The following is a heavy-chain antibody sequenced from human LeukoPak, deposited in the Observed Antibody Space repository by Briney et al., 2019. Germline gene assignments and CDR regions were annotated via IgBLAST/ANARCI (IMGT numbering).Heavy chain of an antibody. CDR3: ARGSYDSSGYSYYYYYYMDV. V-gene: IGHV4-34*01. Sequence: TSETLSLTCAVYGGSFSGYYWSWIRQPPGKGLEWIGEINHSGSTNYNPSLKSRVTISVDTSKTQYSLKLSSVTAADTAVYYCARGSYDSSGYSYYYYYYMDVWGKGTTVTVSS. CDR1: GGSFSGYY. J-gene: IGHJ6*03. CDR2: INHSGST. D-gene: IGHD3-22*01.